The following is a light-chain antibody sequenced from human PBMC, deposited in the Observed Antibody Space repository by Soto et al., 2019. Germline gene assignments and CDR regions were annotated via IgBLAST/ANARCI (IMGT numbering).Light chain of an antibody. J-gene: IGLJ2*01. V-gene: IGLV4-69*01. CDR1: SGHSSYA. CDR3: QTWVTGIQV. CDR2: LNSDGSH. Sequence: QLVLTQSPSASASLGASVTLTCTLSSGHSSYAIAWHQQRPEKGPRYLMKLNSDGSHSKGDGIPDRVSGSSSGAERYLTIASRQSEDEADYYCQTWVTGIQVFGGGTKLTVL.